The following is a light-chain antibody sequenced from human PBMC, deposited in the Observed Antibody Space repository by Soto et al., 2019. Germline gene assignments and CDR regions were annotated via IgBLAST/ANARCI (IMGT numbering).Light chain of an antibody. V-gene: IGLV1-47*01. J-gene: IGLJ2*01. CDR3: AAWDDSLSGRVV. CDR2: RNN. Sequence: QSVLTQPPSASGTPGQRVTISCSGSSSNIGSNYVYWYQQLPGTAPKLLIYRNNQRPSGVPDRFSGSKSGISASLGISGLRAEDEADYSCAAWDDSLSGRVVFGGGTKLTAL. CDR1: SSNIGSNY.